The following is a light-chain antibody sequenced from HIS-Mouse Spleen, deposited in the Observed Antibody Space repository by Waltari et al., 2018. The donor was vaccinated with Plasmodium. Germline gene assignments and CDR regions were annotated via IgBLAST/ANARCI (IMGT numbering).Light chain of an antibody. CDR3: SSYAGSNNLV. CDR2: EVS. Sequence: QSALTQPPSASGSPGQSATISCPGTSSDVGGYNYVSWYQQHPGKAPKLMIYEVSKRPSGVPDRFSGSKSGNTASLTVSGLQAEDEADYYCSSYAGSNNLVFGGGTKLTVL. J-gene: IGLJ2*01. V-gene: IGLV2-8*01. CDR1: SSDVGGYNY.